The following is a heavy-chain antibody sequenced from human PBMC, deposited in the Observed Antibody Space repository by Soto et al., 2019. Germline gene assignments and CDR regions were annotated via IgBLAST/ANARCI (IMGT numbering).Heavy chain of an antibody. V-gene: IGHV1-69*02. CDR2: IIPILGIA. J-gene: IGHJ6*03. CDR1: GGTFSSYT. D-gene: IGHD4-17*01. CDR3: AGDSHDYGDYDRDYYYYYYMDV. Sequence: QVQLVQSGAEVKKPGSSVKVSCKASGGTFSSYTISWVRQAPGQGLEWMGRIIPILGIANYAQKFQGRVTITADKSTSTAYKELSSVRSEDTDVYYCAGDSHDYGDYDRDYYYYYYMDVWGKGTTVTVSS.